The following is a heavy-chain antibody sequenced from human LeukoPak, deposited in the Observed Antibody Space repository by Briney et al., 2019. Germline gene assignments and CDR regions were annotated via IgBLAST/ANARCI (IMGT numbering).Heavy chain of an antibody. CDR1: GVSISNYY. V-gene: IGHV4-59*08. J-gene: IGHJ4*02. CDR3: ARHWRSFDSSGSYSFDY. Sequence: SETLSLTCTVSGVSISNYYWSWIRQPPGKGLEWIGYISYSGSTNYNPSLKSRVTISVDTSKNHFSLKLSSVTTADTAVYHCARHWRSFDSSGSYSFDYWGQGTLVTVSS. CDR2: ISYSGST. D-gene: IGHD3-22*01.